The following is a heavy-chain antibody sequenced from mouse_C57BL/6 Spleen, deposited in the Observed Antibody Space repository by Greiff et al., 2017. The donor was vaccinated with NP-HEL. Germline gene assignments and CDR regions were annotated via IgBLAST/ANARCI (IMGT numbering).Heavy chain of an antibody. D-gene: IGHD1-1*01. J-gene: IGHJ3*01. Sequence: EVQLQQSGPELVKPGASVKIPCKASGYTFTDYNMDWVKQSHGKSLEWIGDINPNNGGTIYNQKFKGKATLTVDKSSSTAYMELRSLTSEDTAVYYCARGNFYYYGSSYGFAYWGQGTLVTVSA. CDR1: GYTFTDYN. V-gene: IGHV1-18*01. CDR3: ARGNFYYYGSSYGFAY. CDR2: INPNNGGT.